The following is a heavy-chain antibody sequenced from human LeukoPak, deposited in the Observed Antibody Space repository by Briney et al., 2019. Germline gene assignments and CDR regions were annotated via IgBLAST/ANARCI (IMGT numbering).Heavy chain of an antibody. CDR3: ARREYTAFDY. J-gene: IGHJ4*02. D-gene: IGHD6-6*01. CDR2: INNIGGTK. CDR1: GFTFSSYE. Sequence: GGSLRLSCEASGFTFSSYEMNWVRQVPGKGLEWVSYINNIGGTKYYADSVKGRFTISRDNAKNTLHLQMNSLRAEDTALYYCARREYTAFDYWGRGTLVTVSS. V-gene: IGHV3-48*03.